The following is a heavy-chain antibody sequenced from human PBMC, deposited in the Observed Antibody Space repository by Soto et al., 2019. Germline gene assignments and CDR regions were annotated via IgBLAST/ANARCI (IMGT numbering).Heavy chain of an antibody. V-gene: IGHV3-48*03. CDR2: ISVDGTNP. Sequence: PGGSLRLSCVASGFNFGIYEMQWVRQVPGKGREWVSHISVDGTNPQYVGSVKGRFTVSRDNGRNSLYLQMNSLRVDDTATYYWGRVLVDVWGQGTPVSVSS. J-gene: IGHJ6*02. CDR1: GFNFGIYE. CDR3: GRVLVDV.